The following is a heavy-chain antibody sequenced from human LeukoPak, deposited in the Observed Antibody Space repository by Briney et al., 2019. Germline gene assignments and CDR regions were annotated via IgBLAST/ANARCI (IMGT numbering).Heavy chain of an antibody. V-gene: IGHV1-69*04. D-gene: IGHD5-18*01. CDR1: GGTFSGYA. CDR2: IIPILGIA. Sequence: GASVKFSCKASGGTFSGYAISWGRQAPGQGLEWMGRIIPILGIANYAQKFQGRVTITADKSTSTAYMELSSLRSEDTAVYYCARGVDTAMVTRIDYWGQGTLVTVSS. CDR3: ARGVDTAMVTRIDY. J-gene: IGHJ4*02.